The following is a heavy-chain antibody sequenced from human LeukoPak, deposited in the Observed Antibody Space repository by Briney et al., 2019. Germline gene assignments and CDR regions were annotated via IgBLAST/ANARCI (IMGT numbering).Heavy chain of an antibody. CDR2: ITASGGNT. CDR3: VKGNGYSYGRYYFDY. Sequence: GGSLRLSCAASGFTFSSYAMGWVRQAPGKGLEWVSAITASGGNTYYADSVKGRFTISRDNSKNTLYLQVNSLRAEDTAVSYCVKGNGYSYGRYYFDYWGQGTLVTVSS. J-gene: IGHJ4*02. CDR1: GFTFSSYA. V-gene: IGHV3-23*01. D-gene: IGHD5-18*01.